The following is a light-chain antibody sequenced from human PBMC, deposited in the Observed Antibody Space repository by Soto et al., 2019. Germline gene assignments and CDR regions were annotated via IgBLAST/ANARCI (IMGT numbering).Light chain of an antibody. CDR1: QSVDRNY. CDR2: DAS. Sequence: EIVLTQSPDTLSLSPGERATLSCRASQSVDRNYLAWYQQKPGQAPRVLIYDASIRATGTPDRFSGSGSGTDFTLTISRLEPEDAAVYYCQQYDSSPLTFGGGTKVDIK. CDR3: QQYDSSPLT. J-gene: IGKJ4*01. V-gene: IGKV3-20*01.